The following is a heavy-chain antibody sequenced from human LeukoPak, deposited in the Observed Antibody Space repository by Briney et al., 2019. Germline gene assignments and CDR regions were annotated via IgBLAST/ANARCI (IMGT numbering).Heavy chain of an antibody. Sequence: GGSLRLSCAVSGFSVSSNYISWVRQAPGKGLEWVSVIYSGGSTYYADSVKGRFTISRDNSKNTLYLQMNSLRAEDTAVYYCARDSEVGAFDIWGQGTMVTVSS. J-gene: IGHJ3*02. CDR3: ARDSEVGAFDI. CDR2: IYSGGST. CDR1: GFSVSSNY. V-gene: IGHV3-53*01. D-gene: IGHD1-26*01.